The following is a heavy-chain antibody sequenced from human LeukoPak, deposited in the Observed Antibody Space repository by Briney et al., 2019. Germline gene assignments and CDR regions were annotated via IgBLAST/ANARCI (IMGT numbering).Heavy chain of an antibody. CDR1: GGSTSSSNYY. J-gene: IGHJ3*02. V-gene: IGHV4-39*07. D-gene: IGHD3-3*01. Sequence: SETLSLTCTVSGGSTSSSNYYWGWIRQPPGKGLEWIGGIHYSGNTYYNPSLKSRVTISVDTSKNQFSLKLSSVTAADTAVYYCARATIFNAFDIWGQGTMVTVSS. CDR2: IHYSGNT. CDR3: ARATIFNAFDI.